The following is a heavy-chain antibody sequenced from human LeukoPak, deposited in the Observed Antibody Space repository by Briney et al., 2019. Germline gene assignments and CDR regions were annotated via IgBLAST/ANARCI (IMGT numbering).Heavy chain of an antibody. CDR2: IIPIFGTA. Sequence: SVKVSCKASGGTFSSYAISWVRQAPGQGLEWMGGIIPIFGTANYAQKFQGRVTITADKSTSTAYMELSSLRSEDTAVYYCASTIFGVGLRGYFDYWGQGTLVTVSS. CDR3: ASTIFGVGLRGYFDY. CDR1: GGTFSSYA. D-gene: IGHD3-3*01. V-gene: IGHV1-69*06. J-gene: IGHJ4*02.